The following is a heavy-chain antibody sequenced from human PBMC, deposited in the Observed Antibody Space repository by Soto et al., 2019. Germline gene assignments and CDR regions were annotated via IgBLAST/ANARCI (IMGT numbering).Heavy chain of an antibody. V-gene: IGHV5-51*01. Sequence: GASLKISCKGSGYSFTSYWIGWVRQVPGKGLEWMGIIYTGDSDTRYSPSFQGQVTISADKSISTAYLQWSSLKASDTAIYYCAIRGASQWLKFWGQGALVTVSS. CDR3: AIRGASQWLKF. CDR2: IYTGDSDT. J-gene: IGHJ4*02. CDR1: GYSFTSYW. D-gene: IGHD6-19*01.